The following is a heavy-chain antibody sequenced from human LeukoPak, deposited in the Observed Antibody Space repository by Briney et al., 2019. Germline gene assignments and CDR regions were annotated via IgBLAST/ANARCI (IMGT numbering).Heavy chain of an antibody. D-gene: IGHD5-18*01. J-gene: IGHJ4*02. Sequence: SQTLSLTCTVSGGSISSGGYYWSWIRQHPGKGLEWIGYIYYSWSTYYNPSLKSRVTISVDTSKNQFSLKLSSVTAADTAVYYCARVPKDTAMIFDYWGQGTLVTVSS. CDR3: ARVPKDTAMIFDY. V-gene: IGHV4-31*03. CDR2: IYYSWST. CDR1: GGSISSGGYY.